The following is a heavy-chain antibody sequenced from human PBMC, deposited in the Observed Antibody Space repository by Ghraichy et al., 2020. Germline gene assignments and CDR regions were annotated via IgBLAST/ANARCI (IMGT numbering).Heavy chain of an antibody. Sequence: GESLRLSCEASGFTFSNYWMTWVRQAPGKGLEWVAVIKQDGSESYYVDSLRGRFTISRDNAKSLLYLQMNNLRGDDTAVYYCAGGRGWVFDLWGRGTLVTVSS. CDR1: GFTFSNYW. D-gene: IGHD3-10*01. V-gene: IGHV3-7*04. CDR2: IKQDGSES. CDR3: AGGRGWVFDL. J-gene: IGHJ2*01.